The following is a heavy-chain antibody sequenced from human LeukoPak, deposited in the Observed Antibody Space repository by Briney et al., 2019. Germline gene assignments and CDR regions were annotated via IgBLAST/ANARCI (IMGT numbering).Heavy chain of an antibody. CDR2: MNPNSGNT. J-gene: IGHJ4*02. D-gene: IGHD2-21*02. CDR1: GYTFTSYD. CDR3: ARELVYCGGDCSHYFDY. V-gene: IGHV1-8*03. Sequence: EASVKVSCKASGYTFTSYDINWVRQATGQGLEWMGWMNPNSGNTGYAQKFQGGVTITRNTSISTAYMELSSLRSEDTAVYYCARELVYCGGDCSHYFDYWGQGTLVTVSS.